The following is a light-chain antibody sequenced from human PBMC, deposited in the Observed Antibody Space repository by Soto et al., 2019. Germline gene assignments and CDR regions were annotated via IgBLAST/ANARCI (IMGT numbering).Light chain of an antibody. Sequence: DIQVTQSPATLSAFVGDRVPISCRARQSIGTWLAWYQQKPGKAPKFLIYDASTFESGVPSRFSGSGSGTEFTLTNSRLQPEDVATDYCQEYNSYTVSFGQGTRLDI. V-gene: IGKV1-5*01. CDR3: QEYNSYTVS. J-gene: IGKJ5*01. CDR1: QSIGTW. CDR2: DAS.